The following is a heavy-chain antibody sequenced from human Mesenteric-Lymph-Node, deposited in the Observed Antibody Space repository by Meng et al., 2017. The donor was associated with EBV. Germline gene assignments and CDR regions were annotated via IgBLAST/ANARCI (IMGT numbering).Heavy chain of an antibody. CDR2: IDPTGNT. CDR3: SIWDTGALQNY. V-gene: IGHV4-34*01. J-gene: IGHJ4*02. D-gene: IGHD5-18*01. Sequence: QVNLQEWGAGLLKRSETLSLTCSAYGASFSGHYGGWMRQPPGKGLEWIGEIDPTGNTKYIPSLKSRVTISLDTSRNQLSLKLTSVTAADTAVYYCSIWDTGALQNYWGPGTLVTVSS. CDR1: GASFSGHY.